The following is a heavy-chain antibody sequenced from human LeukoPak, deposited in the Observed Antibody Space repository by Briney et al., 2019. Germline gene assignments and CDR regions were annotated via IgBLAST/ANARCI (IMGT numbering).Heavy chain of an antibody. CDR2: IYYSGST. CDR1: GGSISSGRDY. V-gene: IGHV4-39*01. D-gene: IGHD3-22*01. CDR3: ASSAYYYDSSGPRGMRTTFDY. J-gene: IGHJ4*02. Sequence: SETLSLTCIVSGGSISSGRDYWAWIRQPPGKGLEWIGTIYYSGSTYYNPSLKSRVTISVDTSKNQFSLKLSSVTAADTAVYYCASSAYYYDSSGPRGMRTTFDYWGQGTLVTVSS.